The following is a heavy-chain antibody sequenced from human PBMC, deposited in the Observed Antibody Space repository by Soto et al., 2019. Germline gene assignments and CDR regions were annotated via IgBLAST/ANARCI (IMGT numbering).Heavy chain of an antibody. CDR1: GFTFSSYA. J-gene: IGHJ4*02. CDR3: ARVRGTGSLDFDC. V-gene: IGHV3-48*03. CDR2: ISSSGSTV. D-gene: IGHD1-1*01. Sequence: EVQLLESGGGLVQPGGSLRLSCAASGFTFSSYAMSWVRQAPGKGLEWVSYISSSGSTVFYADSVKGRFTISRDNAKDSLVLQMNSLRAEDTAVYYCARVRGTGSLDFDCWGQGTLVTVSS.